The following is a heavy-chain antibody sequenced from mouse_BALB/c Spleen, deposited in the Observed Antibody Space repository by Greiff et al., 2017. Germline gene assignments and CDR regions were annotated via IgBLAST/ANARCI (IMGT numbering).Heavy chain of an antibody. J-gene: IGHJ1*01. V-gene: IGHV3-1*02. CDR1: GYSISSGYS. CDR2: IHYSGST. Sequence: EVKLQESGPDLVKPSQSPSLTCTVTGYSISSGYSWHWIRQFPGNKLEWMGYIHYSGSTNYNPSLKSRISITRDTSKNQFFLQLNSVTTEDTATYYCAGRYFDVWGAGTTVTVSS. CDR3: AGRYFDV.